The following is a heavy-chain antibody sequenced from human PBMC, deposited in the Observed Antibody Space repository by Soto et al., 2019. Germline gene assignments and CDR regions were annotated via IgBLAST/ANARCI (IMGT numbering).Heavy chain of an antibody. CDR2: IYHSGSS. V-gene: IGHV4-61*08. Sequence: PSETLSLTCTVSGGSISSGGYYWSWIRQPPGKGLEWIGYIYHSGSSNYNPSLKSRVTILLDTSKNTLYLQMNSLRAEDTAVYYCARGNYDILTGYDYWGQGTLVTVSS. D-gene: IGHD3-9*01. CDR1: GGSISSGGYY. CDR3: ARGNYDILTGYDY. J-gene: IGHJ4*02.